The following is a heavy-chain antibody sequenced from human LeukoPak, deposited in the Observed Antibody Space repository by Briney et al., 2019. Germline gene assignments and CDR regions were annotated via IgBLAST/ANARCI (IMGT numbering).Heavy chain of an antibody. CDR1: GYSISSGYY. CDR3: ARGVSTLVYFDY. V-gene: IGHV4-38-2*02. D-gene: IGHD5/OR15-5a*01. CDR2: IYHSGST. Sequence: SETLSLICTVSGYSISSGYYWGWIRQPPGKGLEWIGSIYHSGSTYYNPSLKSRVTISVDTSKNQFSLKLSSVTAADTAVYYCARGVSTLVYFDYWGQGTLVTVSS. J-gene: IGHJ4*02.